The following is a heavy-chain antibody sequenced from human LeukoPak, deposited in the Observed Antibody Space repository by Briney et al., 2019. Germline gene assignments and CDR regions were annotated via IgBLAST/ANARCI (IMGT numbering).Heavy chain of an antibody. V-gene: IGHV3-9*01. D-gene: IGHD6-13*01. J-gene: IGHJ4*01. CDR3: AKDCFAGAGFFDF. Sequence: GRSLRLSCAASGFTFDDYAMHWVRQAPGKGLEWVSGISWNSGSIGYADSVKGRYTISRDNAKNSLYLQMNSLRAEDTALYYCAKDCFAGAGFFDFLGQGNLVTVSS. CDR1: GFTFDDYA. CDR2: ISWNSGSI.